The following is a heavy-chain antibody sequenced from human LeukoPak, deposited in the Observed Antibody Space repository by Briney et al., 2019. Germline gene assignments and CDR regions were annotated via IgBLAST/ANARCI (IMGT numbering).Heavy chain of an antibody. D-gene: IGHD5-24*01. CDR1: GFTFSSYG. Sequence: GRSLRLSSAASGFTFSSYGMHWVRQAPGKGLEWVAVIWYDGSNKYYGDSVKGRFTISRDNSKKTLYLQMNRLRVEDTAVYYCARGDGYKDAEYLQHWGQGTLVTVS. V-gene: IGHV3-33*01. J-gene: IGHJ1*01. CDR3: ARGDGYKDAEYLQH. CDR2: IWYDGSNK.